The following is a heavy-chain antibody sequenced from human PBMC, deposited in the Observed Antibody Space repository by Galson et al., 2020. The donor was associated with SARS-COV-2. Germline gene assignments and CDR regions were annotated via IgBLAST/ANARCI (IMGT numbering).Heavy chain of an antibody. J-gene: IGHJ6*02. CDR3: ARGNSPCVTIFGVLTGTCGMDV. V-gene: IGHV4-61*02. CDR2: IYKSGNT. Sequence: SEPLSLTCTVSGASISSGSYYWTWIRQPAGKGLEWIGRIYKSGNTNYNPSLWSQVPISVDTSTNQFSLKLTSVTAADTAVYYCARGNSPCVTIFGVLTGTCGMDVWGQGTTVTVSS. CDR1: GASISSGSYY. D-gene: IGHD3-3*01.